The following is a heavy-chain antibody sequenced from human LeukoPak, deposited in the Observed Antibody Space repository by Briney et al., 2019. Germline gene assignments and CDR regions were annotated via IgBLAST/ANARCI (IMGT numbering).Heavy chain of an antibody. CDR3: ARDAPGKYFVWFDP. V-gene: IGHV7-4-1*02. CDR2: INTNTGNP. Sequence: ASVKVSCKASGYTFTSYGISWVRQAPGQGLEWMGWINTNTGNPMYAQGFTGRFVFSLDTSVSTAYLQISSLKAEDTAVYYCARDAPGKYFVWFDPWGQGTLVTVSS. J-gene: IGHJ5*02. D-gene: IGHD1-14*01. CDR1: GYTFTSYG.